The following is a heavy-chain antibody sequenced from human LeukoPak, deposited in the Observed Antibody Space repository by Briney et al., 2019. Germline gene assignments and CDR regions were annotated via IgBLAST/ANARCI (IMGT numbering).Heavy chain of an antibody. D-gene: IGHD3-22*01. V-gene: IGHV3-23*01. CDR1: GFTFSSYP. Sequence: GGSLRLSCAGSGFTFSSYPMSWVRQAPGKGLQWVSAISNGGGSAYYADSVKGRFTISRDNSKSTLYLQMNSLRAEDTAVYYCAKDIIPIRVTMIGYWGQGTLVTVSS. CDR2: ISNGGGSA. J-gene: IGHJ4*02. CDR3: AKDIIPIRVTMIGY.